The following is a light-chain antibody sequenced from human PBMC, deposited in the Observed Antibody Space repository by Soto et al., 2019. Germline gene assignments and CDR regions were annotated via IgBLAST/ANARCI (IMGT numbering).Light chain of an antibody. CDR2: YDS. V-gene: IGLV3-21*04. CDR3: QVWDSSSDHGV. J-gene: IGLJ2*01. Sequence: SYELTQPPSVSVAPGKTARITCGGNNIGSKSVHWYQQKPGQAPVLVIYYDSDRPSGIPERFSGSNSGNTATLTISRVEGGDEADYYCQVWDSSSDHGVFGGGTKVTVL. CDR1: NIGSKS.